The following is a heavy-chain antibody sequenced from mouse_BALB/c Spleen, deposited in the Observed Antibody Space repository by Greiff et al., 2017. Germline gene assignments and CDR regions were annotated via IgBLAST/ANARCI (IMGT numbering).Heavy chain of an antibody. CDR1: GFNIKDTY. CDR3: APITTVVNAMDY. D-gene: IGHD1-1*01. CDR2: IDPANGNT. V-gene: IGHV14-3*02. J-gene: IGHJ4*01. Sequence: VQLKQSGAELVKPGASVKLSCTASGFNIKDTYMHWVKQRPEQGLEWTGRIDPANGNTKYDPKFQGKATITADTSSNTAYLQLSSLTSEDTAVYYCAPITTVVNAMDYWGQGTSVTVSS.